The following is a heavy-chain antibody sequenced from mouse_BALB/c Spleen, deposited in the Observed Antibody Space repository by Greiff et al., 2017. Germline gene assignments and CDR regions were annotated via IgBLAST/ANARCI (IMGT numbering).Heavy chain of an antibody. CDR2: INPYNDGT. CDR1: GYTFTSYV. Sequence: VQLQQSGPELVKPGASVKMSCKASGYTFTSYVMHWVKQKPGQGLEWIGYINPYNDGTKYNEKFKGKATLTSDKSSSTAYMELSSLTSEDSAVYYCARDGSSSWFAYWGQGTLVTVSA. D-gene: IGHD1-1*01. J-gene: IGHJ3*01. CDR3: ARDGSSSWFAY. V-gene: IGHV1-14*01.